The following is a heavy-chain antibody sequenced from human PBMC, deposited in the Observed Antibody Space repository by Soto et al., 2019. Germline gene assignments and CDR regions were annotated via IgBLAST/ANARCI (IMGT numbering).Heavy chain of an antibody. Sequence: ASVKVSCKASGYTFTSYYMHWVRQAPGQGLEWMGIIIPIFGTANYAQEFQGRVTITADKSTSTAYMELSSLRSEDTAVYYCARDRRVPGIAAAGMADYYGMDVWGQGTTVTAP. J-gene: IGHJ6*02. CDR3: ARDRRVPGIAAAGMADYYGMDV. V-gene: IGHV1-69*06. CDR2: IIPIFGTA. CDR1: GYTFTSYY. D-gene: IGHD6-13*01.